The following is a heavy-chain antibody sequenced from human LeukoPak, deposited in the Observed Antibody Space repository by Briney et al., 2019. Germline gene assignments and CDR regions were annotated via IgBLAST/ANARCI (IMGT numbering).Heavy chain of an antibody. V-gene: IGHV3-33*01. Sequence: GGSLRLSCAASGFTFSSYGMHWVRQAPGKELEWVAVIWYDGSNKYYADSVKGRFTISRDNSKNTLYLQMNSLRAEDTAVYYCARGDYYDSSGYSSEFDYWGQGTLVTVSS. CDR2: IWYDGSNK. CDR1: GFTFSSYG. D-gene: IGHD3-22*01. J-gene: IGHJ4*02. CDR3: ARGDYYDSSGYSSEFDY.